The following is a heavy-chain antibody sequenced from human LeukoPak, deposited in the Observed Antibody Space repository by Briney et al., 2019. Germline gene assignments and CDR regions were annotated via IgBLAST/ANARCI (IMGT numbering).Heavy chain of an antibody. D-gene: IGHD3-22*01. CDR3: ARASSGYQGAFDI. V-gene: IGHV4-31*03. Sequence: PSQTLSLTCTVSGGSVGSGGYYWSWIRQHPGKGLEWIGYISNSGSTFYNPSLKSRLTISVDTSKNQFSLKLSPVTAADTAVYYCARASSGYQGAFDIWGQGTMVTVSS. J-gene: IGHJ3*02. CDR2: ISNSGST. CDR1: GGSVGSGGYY.